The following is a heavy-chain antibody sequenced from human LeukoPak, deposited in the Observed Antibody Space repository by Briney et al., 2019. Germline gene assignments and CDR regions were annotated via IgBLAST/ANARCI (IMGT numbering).Heavy chain of an antibody. Sequence: PSETLSLTCAVYGGSFSGYYWSWIRQPAGKGLEWIGRIYTSGSTNYNPSLKSRVTMSVDTSKNQFSLKLSSVTAADTAVYYCARGTRPPYFDYWGQGTLVTVSS. CDR3: ARGTRPPYFDY. V-gene: IGHV4-59*10. CDR1: GGSFSGYY. D-gene: IGHD1-1*01. J-gene: IGHJ4*02. CDR2: IYTSGST.